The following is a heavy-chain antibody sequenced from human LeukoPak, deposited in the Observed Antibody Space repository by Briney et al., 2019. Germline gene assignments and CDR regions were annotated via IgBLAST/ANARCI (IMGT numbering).Heavy chain of an antibody. CDR2: IYYSGST. V-gene: IGHV4-59*01. J-gene: IGHJ4*02. CDR1: GGSISSYY. Sequence: PSETLSLTCTVSGGSISSYYWSWIRQPPGKGLEWIGYIYYSGSTNYNPSLKSRVTISVDTSKNQFSLKLSSVTAADTAVYYCARAGAVAGTVSGFDYWGQGTLVTVSS. D-gene: IGHD6-19*01. CDR3: ARAGAVAGTVSGFDY.